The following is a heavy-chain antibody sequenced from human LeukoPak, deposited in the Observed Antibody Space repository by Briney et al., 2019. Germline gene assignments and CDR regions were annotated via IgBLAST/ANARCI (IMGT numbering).Heavy chain of an antibody. CDR3: ARRNAMDV. Sequence: QTGGSLRLSCAASGFTFSNYWMTWVRQAPGKGLEWVANINRDGSERYYVDSVKGRFTISRDDAKSSLYLQMNSLRAEDTAVDYCARRNAMDVWGQGTTVIVFS. V-gene: IGHV3-7*03. CDR2: INRDGSER. J-gene: IGHJ6*02. CDR1: GFTFSNYW.